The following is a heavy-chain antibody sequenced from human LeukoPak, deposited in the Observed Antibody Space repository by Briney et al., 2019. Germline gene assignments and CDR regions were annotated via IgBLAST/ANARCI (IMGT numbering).Heavy chain of an antibody. CDR1: GYSISSGYF. J-gene: IGHJ4*02. CDR2: VYHSGST. CDR3: ARNQSYGIFDY. D-gene: IGHD5-18*01. Sequence: NPSETLSLTCAVSGYSISSGYFWAWIRQPPGKGLEWIGTVYHSGSTYYNPSLKSRVTITVDTSKSQFSLKLSSVTAADTAVYYCARNQSYGIFDYWGQGTLVTVSS. V-gene: IGHV4-38-2*01.